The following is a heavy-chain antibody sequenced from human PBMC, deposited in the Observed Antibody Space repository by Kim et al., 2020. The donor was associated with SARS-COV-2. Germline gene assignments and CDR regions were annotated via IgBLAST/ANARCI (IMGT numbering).Heavy chain of an antibody. V-gene: IGHV4-34*01. D-gene: IGHD1-26*01. Sequence: SETLSLTCAVYDGSFSGYYWNWIRQPPGRGLEWIGEINHSGSTNYNPSLRCRVTISIDTSKTLFSLRLSSVTAADTAMSYCARSVGATRARGLVYWGQGT. CDR1: DGSFSGYY. CDR3: ARSVGATRARGLVY. CDR2: INHSGST. J-gene: IGHJ4*02.